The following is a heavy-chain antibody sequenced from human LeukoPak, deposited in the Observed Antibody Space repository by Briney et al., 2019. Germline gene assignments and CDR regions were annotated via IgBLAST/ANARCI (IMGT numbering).Heavy chain of an antibody. CDR3: EKDTPPRYSGRAPAY. D-gene: IGHD1-26*01. CDR2: INKDGGEK. J-gene: IGHJ4*02. CDR1: GFTFSSYW. Sequence: PGGSLRLSCAASGFTFSSYWMSWVRQAPGKGLEWVANINKDGGEKYYVDSVKGRFTISRDNAKNSLYLQMNSLRADDTAVYYFEKDTPPRYSGRAPAYWGQGTLVTVS. V-gene: IGHV3-7*03.